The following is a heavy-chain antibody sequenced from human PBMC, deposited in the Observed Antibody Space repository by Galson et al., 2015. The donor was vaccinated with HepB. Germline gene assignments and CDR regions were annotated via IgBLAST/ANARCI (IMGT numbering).Heavy chain of an antibody. Sequence: SLRLSCAASGFTFSSYWMSWVRQAPGKGLEWVANIKQDGSEKYYVDSVKGRFTISRDNAKNSLYLQMNSLRAEDTAVYYCAREVGYSSGWYYYWGQGTLVTVSS. V-gene: IGHV3-7*03. D-gene: IGHD6-19*01. CDR3: AREVGYSSGWYYY. CDR2: IKQDGSEK. J-gene: IGHJ4*02. CDR1: GFTFSSYW.